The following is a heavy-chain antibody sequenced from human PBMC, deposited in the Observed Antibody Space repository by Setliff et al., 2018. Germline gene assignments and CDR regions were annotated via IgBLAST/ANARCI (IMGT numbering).Heavy chain of an antibody. Sequence: GGSLRLSCAASGFTFDVYDLNWVRQAPGKGLEWVSSINWNGDRTGYADSVKGRFTISRDNARNSLYLQMQSLRAEDTAVYYCAKSGQTSPYYYYYLDVWGKGTTVTVSS. D-gene: IGHD6-25*01. V-gene: IGHV3-20*04. CDR2: INWNGDRT. CDR3: AKSGQTSPYYYYYLDV. CDR1: GFTFDVYD. J-gene: IGHJ6*03.